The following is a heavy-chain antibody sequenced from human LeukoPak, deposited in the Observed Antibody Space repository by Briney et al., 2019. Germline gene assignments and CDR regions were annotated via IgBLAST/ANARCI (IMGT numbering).Heavy chain of an antibody. CDR2: ISAYNGNT. D-gene: IGHD3-10*01. CDR1: GYTFTSYG. CDR3: ARDGGSGSYFEYYYYYGMDV. J-gene: IGHJ6*04. V-gene: IGHV1-18*04. Sequence: ASVKVSCKASGYTFTSYGISWVRQAPGQGLEWMGWISAYNGNTNYAQKLQGRVTMTTDTSTSTAYMELRSLRSDDTAVYYCARDGGSGSYFEYYYYYGMDVWGKGTTVTVSS.